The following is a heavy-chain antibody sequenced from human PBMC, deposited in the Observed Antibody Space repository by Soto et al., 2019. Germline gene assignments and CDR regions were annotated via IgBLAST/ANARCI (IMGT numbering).Heavy chain of an antibody. CDR2: IYYSGST. D-gene: IGHD6-6*01. V-gene: IGHV4-59*08. J-gene: IGHJ5*02. CDR3: AGQSIAARPDVPWFDP. Sequence: ASETLSLTCTVSGGSISSYYWSWIRQPPGKGLEWIGYIYYSGSTNYNPSLKSRVTISVDTSKNQFSLKLSSVTAADTAVYYCAGQSIAARPDVPWFDPWGQGTLVTVSS. CDR1: GGSISSYY.